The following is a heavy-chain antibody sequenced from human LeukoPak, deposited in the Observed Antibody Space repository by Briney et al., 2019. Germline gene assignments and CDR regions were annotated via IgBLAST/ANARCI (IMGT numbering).Heavy chain of an antibody. CDR3: AISSTVTTLFDY. CDR2: IWYDGSNK. V-gene: IGHV3-33*01. J-gene: IGHJ4*02. Sequence: PGRSLRLSCAASGFTFSSYGMHWVRQAPGKGLEWVAVIWYDGSNKYYADSVKGRFTISRDNSKNTLYLQMNSLRAEDTAVYYRAISSTVTTLFDYWGQGTLVTVSS. D-gene: IGHD4-17*01. CDR1: GFTFSSYG.